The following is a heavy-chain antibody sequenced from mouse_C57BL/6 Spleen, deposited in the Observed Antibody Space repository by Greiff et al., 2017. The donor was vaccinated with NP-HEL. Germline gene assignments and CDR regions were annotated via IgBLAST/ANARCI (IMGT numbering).Heavy chain of an antibody. CDR3: ARDGSSSYYGMDY. J-gene: IGHJ4*01. V-gene: IGHV1-61*01. CDR2: IYPSDSET. CDR1: GYTFTSYW. D-gene: IGHD1-1*01. Sequence: QVQLQQSGAELVRPGSSVKLSCKASGYTFTSYWMDWVKQRPGQGLEWIGNIYPSDSETHYNQKFKDKATLTVDKSSSTAYMQLSSLTSEDSAVYYCARDGSSSYYGMDYWGQGTSVTVSS.